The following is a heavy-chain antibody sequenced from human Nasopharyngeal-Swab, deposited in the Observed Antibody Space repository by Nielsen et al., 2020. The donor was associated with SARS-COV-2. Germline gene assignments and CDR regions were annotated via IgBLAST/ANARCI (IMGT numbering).Heavy chain of an antibody. J-gene: IGHJ4*02. Sequence: CVRQAPGPGLEWLGRINPNSGGTNYAQKFQGRVTMTRDTSISTAYMERSRLRSDDTAVYYCARFCSSTSCLGVVDYFDYWGQGTLVTVSS. CDR2: INPNSGGT. CDR3: ARFCSSTSCLGVVDYFDY. D-gene: IGHD2-2*01. V-gene: IGHV1-2*06.